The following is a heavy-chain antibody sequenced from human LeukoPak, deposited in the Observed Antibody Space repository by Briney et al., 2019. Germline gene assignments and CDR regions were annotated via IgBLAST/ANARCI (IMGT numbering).Heavy chain of an antibody. CDR2: ISSSSSTI. J-gene: IGHJ4*02. CDR3: ARAPGVDY. Sequence: GSLRLSCTGSGFTFGDYAMSWVRQAPGKGLEWVSYISSSSSTIYYADSVKGRFTISRDNAKNSLYLQMNSLRAEDTAVYYCARAPGVDYWGQGTLVTVSS. V-gene: IGHV3-48*04. CDR1: GFTFGDYA.